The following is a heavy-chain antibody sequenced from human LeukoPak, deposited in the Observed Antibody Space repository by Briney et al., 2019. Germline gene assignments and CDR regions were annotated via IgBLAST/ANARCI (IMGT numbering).Heavy chain of an antibody. J-gene: IGHJ5*02. CDR3: ARDRKSKYSSSWYGWFDP. D-gene: IGHD6-13*01. Sequence: SETLSLTCTVPGGSISSSSYYWGWIRQPPGKGLEWIGSIYYSGSTYYNPSLKSRVTISVDTSKNQFSLKLSSVTAADTAVYYCARDRKSKYSSSWYGWFDPWGQGTLVTVSS. CDR1: GGSISSSSYY. V-gene: IGHV4-39*07. CDR2: IYYSGST.